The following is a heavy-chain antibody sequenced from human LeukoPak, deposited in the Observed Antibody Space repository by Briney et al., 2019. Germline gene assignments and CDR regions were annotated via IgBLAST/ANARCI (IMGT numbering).Heavy chain of an antibody. Sequence: ASVKVSCKASGYTFTGYYMHWVRQAPGQGLEWMGWINPNSGGKNYAQKFQGRVTMTKDTSISPAYMELSRLRSDDTAVYYCARWSDGRAFDIWGQGTMVTVSS. CDR3: ARWSDGRAFDI. CDR1: GYTFTGYY. CDR2: INPNSGGK. V-gene: IGHV1-2*02. J-gene: IGHJ3*02. D-gene: IGHD1-26*01.